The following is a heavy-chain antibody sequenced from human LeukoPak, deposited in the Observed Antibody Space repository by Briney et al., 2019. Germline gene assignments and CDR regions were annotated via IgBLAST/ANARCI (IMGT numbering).Heavy chain of an antibody. J-gene: IGHJ4*02. CDR2: IYYSGST. V-gene: IGHV4-59*12. Sequence: SETLSLTCTVSGGSISSYYWSWIRQPPGKGLEWIGYIYYSGSTNYNPSLKSRVTISVDTSKNQFSLKLSSVTAADTAVYYCARDYYDSSGYLRGPGLDYWGQGTLVTVSS. CDR3: ARDYYDSSGYLRGPGLDY. D-gene: IGHD3-22*01. CDR1: GGSISSYY.